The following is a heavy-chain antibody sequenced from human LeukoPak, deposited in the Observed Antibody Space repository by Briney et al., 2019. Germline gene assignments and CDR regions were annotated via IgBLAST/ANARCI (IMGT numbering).Heavy chain of an antibody. J-gene: IGHJ6*02. D-gene: IGHD2-2*01. CDR3: ASSPIVVVPAAMSAYYYGMDV. V-gene: IGHV1-69*13. CDR1: GYTFTSYA. CDR2: IIPIFGTA. Sequence: SVKVSCKASGYTFTSYAISWVRQAPGQGLEWMGGIIPIFGTANYAQKFQGRVTITADESTSTAYMELSSLRSEDTAVYYCASSPIVVVPAAMSAYYYGMDVWGQGTTVTVSS.